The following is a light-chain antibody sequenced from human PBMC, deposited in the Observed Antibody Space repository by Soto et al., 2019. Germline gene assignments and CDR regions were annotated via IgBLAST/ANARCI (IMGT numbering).Light chain of an antibody. J-gene: IGKJ5*01. CDR3: QHLNGVPTIT. CDR1: QDVSDF. V-gene: IGKV1-9*01. CDR2: GGY. Sequence: DIHLTQSPSILSASVGDRVTLTCRASQDVSDFLAWYQHAPGKAPNLLIYGGYTLQSGVPSRFSGSGSGTEFSLTITGLQPEDFATYYCQHLNGVPTITFGQGTRLEIK.